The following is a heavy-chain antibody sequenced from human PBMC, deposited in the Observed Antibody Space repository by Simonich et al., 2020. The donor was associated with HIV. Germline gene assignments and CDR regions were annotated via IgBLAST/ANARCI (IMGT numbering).Heavy chain of an antibody. Sequence: EVQLLESGGGLVQPGGSLRLSCAASGFTFSSYAMRWVRQAPGKGLEWVSAISGRGGSTYYADSVKGRFTISRDNSKNTLYLQMNSLRAEDTAVYYCAKDRYYNFWSGYYDYWGQGTLVTVSS. J-gene: IGHJ4*02. CDR3: AKDRYYNFWSGYYDY. CDR1: GFTFSSYA. D-gene: IGHD3-3*01. V-gene: IGHV3-23*01. CDR2: ISGRGGST.